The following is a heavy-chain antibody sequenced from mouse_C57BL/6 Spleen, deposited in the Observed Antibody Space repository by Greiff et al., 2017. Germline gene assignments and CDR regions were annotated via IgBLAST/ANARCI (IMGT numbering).Heavy chain of an antibody. V-gene: IGHV1-52*01. D-gene: IGHD1-1*01. CDR3: AIIYYGTLYAMDY. CDR2: IDPSDSET. Sequence: QVQLQQPGAELVRPGSSVKLSCKASGYTFTSYWMHWVKQRPIQGLEWIGNIDPSDSETHYNQKFKDKATLTVDKSSSTAYMQLISLTSEDSAVYYCAIIYYGTLYAMDYWGQGTSVTVSS. J-gene: IGHJ4*01. CDR1: GYTFTSYW.